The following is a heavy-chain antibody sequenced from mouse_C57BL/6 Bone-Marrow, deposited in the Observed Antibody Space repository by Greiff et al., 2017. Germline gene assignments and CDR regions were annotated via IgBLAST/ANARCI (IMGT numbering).Heavy chain of an antibody. CDR1: GYTFTDYY. J-gene: IGHJ2*01. CDR3: ARLGRLYDY. CDR2: INPYNGGT. Sequence: VQLQQSGPVLVKPGASVKMSCKASGYTFTDYYMNWVKQSHGKSLEWIGVINPYNGGTSYNQKFKGKATLTVDKSSSTAYMELNSLTSEDSAVYYCARLGRLYDYWGQGTTLTVSS. V-gene: IGHV1-19*01. D-gene: IGHD2-12*01.